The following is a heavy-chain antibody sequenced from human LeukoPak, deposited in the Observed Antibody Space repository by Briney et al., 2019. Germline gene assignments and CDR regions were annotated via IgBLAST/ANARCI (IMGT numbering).Heavy chain of an antibody. J-gene: IGHJ6*02. V-gene: IGHV1-18*01. CDR2: ISAYNGNT. Sequence: ASVKVSCKASGYTFTSYGISWVRQAPGQGLEWMGWISAYNGNTNYAQKLQGRVTMTTDTSTSTAYMELRSLRSDDTAVYCCASGDIPPRSYYYYGMDVWGQGTTVTVSS. CDR3: ASGDIPPRSYYYYGMDV. CDR1: GYTFTSYG. D-gene: IGHD7-27*01.